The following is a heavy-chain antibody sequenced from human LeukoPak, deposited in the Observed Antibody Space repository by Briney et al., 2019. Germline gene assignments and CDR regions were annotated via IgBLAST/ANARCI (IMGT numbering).Heavy chain of an antibody. D-gene: IGHD3-3*01. CDR1: GGSISRYY. CDR2: IYGSGST. CDR3: ARDRYYDFWRVGTNAFDI. V-gene: IGHV4-59*01. Sequence: PSETLSLTCTVSGGSISRYYWSWIRQPPGKGLEWIGYIYGSGSTNYNPSLKSRVTISVDTSKNQFSLKLSSVTAADTAVYYCARDRYYDFWRVGTNAFDIWGQGTMVTVSS. J-gene: IGHJ3*02.